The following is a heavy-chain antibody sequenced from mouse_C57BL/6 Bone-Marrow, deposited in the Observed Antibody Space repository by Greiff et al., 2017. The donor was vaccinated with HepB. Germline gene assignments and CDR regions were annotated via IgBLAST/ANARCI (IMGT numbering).Heavy chain of an antibody. CDR2: IRLKSDNYAT. V-gene: IGHV6-3*01. CDR1: GFTFSNYW. J-gene: IGHJ2*01. D-gene: IGHD1-1*01. CDR3: TTTVVASYYFDY. Sequence: EVKVVESGGGLVQPGGSMKLSCVASGFTFSNYWMNWVRQSPEKGLEWVAQIRLKSDNYATHYAESVKGRFTISRDDSKSSVYLQMNNLRAEDTGIYYGTTTVVASYYFDYWGQGTTLTVSS.